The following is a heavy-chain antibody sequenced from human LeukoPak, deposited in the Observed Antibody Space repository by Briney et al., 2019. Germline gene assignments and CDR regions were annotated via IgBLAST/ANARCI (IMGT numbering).Heavy chain of an antibody. J-gene: IGHJ4*02. Sequence: SETLSLTCTVSGVSFNDYYWSWVRQTPGKGLEWIGEINHSGYTNDSPSLKSRVTLSIDTSRKQFSLNLRSVTVADTGIYYCTRMTTGHDYWGQGTLVTVSS. CDR2: INHSGYT. CDR1: GVSFNDYY. V-gene: IGHV4-34*01. D-gene: IGHD4-17*01. CDR3: TRMTTGHDY.